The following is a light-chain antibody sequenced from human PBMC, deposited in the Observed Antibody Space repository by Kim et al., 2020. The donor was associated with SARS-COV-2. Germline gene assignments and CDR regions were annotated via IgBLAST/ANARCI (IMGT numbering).Light chain of an antibody. J-gene: IGKJ5*01. CDR3: QQLNCYPIT. CDR1: QGIDSY. Sequence: IQLTQSPSSLSASVGDRVTITCRASQGIDSYLAWYQHKPGTAPKLLIYTASTLQSGVPSRFSGSGSGTDFTLTISSLQPEDFATYYCQQLNCYPITFGQGTRLEIK. CDR2: TAS. V-gene: IGKV1-9*01.